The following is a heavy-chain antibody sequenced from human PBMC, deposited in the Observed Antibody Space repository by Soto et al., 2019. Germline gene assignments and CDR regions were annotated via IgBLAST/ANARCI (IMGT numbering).Heavy chain of an antibody. V-gene: IGHV1-46*01. CDR3: ARNRRDYGDYVGVYYYYGMDV. CDR2: INPSGGST. CDR1: GYTFTSYY. D-gene: IGHD4-17*01. Sequence: ASVKVSCKASGYTFTSYYMHWVRQAPGQGLEWMGIINPSGGSTSYAQKFQGRVTMTRDTSTSTVYMELSSLRSEDTAVYYCARNRRDYGDYVGVYYYYGMDVWGQGTTVTVSS. J-gene: IGHJ6*02.